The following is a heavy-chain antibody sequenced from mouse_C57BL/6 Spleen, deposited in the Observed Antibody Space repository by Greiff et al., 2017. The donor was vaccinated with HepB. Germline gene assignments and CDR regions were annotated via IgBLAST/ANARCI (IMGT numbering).Heavy chain of an antibody. CDR3: ARGGYPGFDY. V-gene: IGHV5-17*01. CDR1: GFTFSDYG. Sequence: EVKLMESGGGLVKPGGSLKLSCAASGFTFSDYGMHWVRQAPEKGLEWVAYISSGSSTIYYADTVKGRFTISRDNAKNTLVLQMPSLRSEDTAMYYCARGGYPGFDYWGQGTTLTVSS. CDR2: ISSGSSTI. D-gene: IGHD2-2*01. J-gene: IGHJ2*01.